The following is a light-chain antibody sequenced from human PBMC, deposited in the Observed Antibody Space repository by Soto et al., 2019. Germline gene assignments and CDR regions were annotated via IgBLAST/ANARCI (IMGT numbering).Light chain of an antibody. Sequence: EIVLTQSPGTLSLSPGERATLSCRASQSVSVNSLAWYQQKGGQAPRLLIYAASTRATGVPDRFSGTGSGTDFALTISRLETDDSAVYYCQQYNNGYSFGQGTKVDIK. J-gene: IGKJ2*01. CDR2: AAS. V-gene: IGKV3-20*01. CDR1: QSVSVNS. CDR3: QQYNNGYS.